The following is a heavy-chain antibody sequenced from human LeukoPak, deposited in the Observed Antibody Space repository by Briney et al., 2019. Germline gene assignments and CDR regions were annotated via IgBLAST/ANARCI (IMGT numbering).Heavy chain of an antibody. CDR3: ASDSSSWYMGNWFDP. D-gene: IGHD6-13*01. CDR1: GGTFSSYA. CDR2: IIPILGIA. J-gene: IGHJ5*02. V-gene: IGHV1-69*04. Sequence: SVKVSCKASGGTFSSYAISWVRQAPGQGLEWMGRIIPILGIANYAQKFQGRVTITADKSTSTAYMELGSLRSGDTAVYYCASDSSSWYMGNWFDPWGQGTLVTVSS.